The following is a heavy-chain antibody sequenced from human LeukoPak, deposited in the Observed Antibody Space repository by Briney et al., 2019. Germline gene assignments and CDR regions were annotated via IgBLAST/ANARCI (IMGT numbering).Heavy chain of an antibody. Sequence: GGSLRLSCAGTGFTFSNFAMHWVRQSPGRGLQWVAVIWNDGSKTYYGDSVKGRFTISRDNSKNTVYLQVNSLRAEDTALYYCARGIAAAGNPNWFDPWGQGTLVTVSS. D-gene: IGHD6-13*01. CDR1: GFTFSNFA. CDR2: IWNDGSKT. CDR3: ARGIAAAGNPNWFDP. J-gene: IGHJ5*02. V-gene: IGHV3-33*01.